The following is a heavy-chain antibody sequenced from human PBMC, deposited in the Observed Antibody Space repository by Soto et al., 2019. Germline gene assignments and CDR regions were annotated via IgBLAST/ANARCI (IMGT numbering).Heavy chain of an antibody. D-gene: IGHD4-17*01. Sequence: SETLSLTCTVSGGSISSGSYYWSWIRQHPGKGLEWIGYIYYSGSTYYNPSLKSRVAISIDTSKNQFSLKQSSVTAADTAVYYCARATSPYGDSLDYWGQGTLVTVSS. CDR3: ARATSPYGDSLDY. V-gene: IGHV4-31*03. J-gene: IGHJ4*02. CDR1: GGSISSGSYY. CDR2: IYYSGST.